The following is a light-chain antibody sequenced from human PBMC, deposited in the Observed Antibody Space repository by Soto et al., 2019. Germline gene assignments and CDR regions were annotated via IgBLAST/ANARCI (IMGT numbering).Light chain of an antibody. CDR1: QSVSSN. J-gene: IGKJ1*01. V-gene: IGKV3-15*01. CDR2: GAT. CDR3: QHGGA. Sequence: MTQSPASLSVSPGERATLSCRASQSVSSNLAWYQQKPGQPPRLLIYGATTRATGISARFSGSGSGTEFTLTISSLQSEDFAVYYCQHGGAFGQGTKVDIK.